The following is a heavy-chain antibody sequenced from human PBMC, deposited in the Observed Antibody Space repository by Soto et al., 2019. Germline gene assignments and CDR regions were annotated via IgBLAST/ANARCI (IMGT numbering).Heavy chain of an antibody. CDR2: ISGSGGST. D-gene: IGHD2-21*02. Sequence: GGSLRLSCAASGFTFSSYAMSWVRQAPGKGLEWVSAISGSGGSTYYADSVKGRFTISRDNSKNTLYLQMNSLRAEDTAVYYCAKEGRGAPQMVTATTGIFDYWGQGTLVTVSS. CDR3: AKEGRGAPQMVTATTGIFDY. V-gene: IGHV3-23*01. J-gene: IGHJ4*02. CDR1: GFTFSSYA.